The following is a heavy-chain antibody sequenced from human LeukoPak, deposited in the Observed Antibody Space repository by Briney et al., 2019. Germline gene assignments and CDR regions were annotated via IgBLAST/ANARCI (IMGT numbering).Heavy chain of an antibody. CDR3: ARWSAGSDYYYYYGIDV. CDR2: IYHSGST. V-gene: IGHV4-30-2*01. D-gene: IGHD2-15*01. Sequence: SQTLSLTCTVSGGSISSGGYYWSWIRQPPGKGLEWIGYIYHSGSTNYNPSLKSRVTISVDKSKNQFSLKLSSVTAADTAVYYCARWSAGSDYYYYYGIDVWGQGTAVTVSS. J-gene: IGHJ6*02. CDR1: GGSISSGGYY.